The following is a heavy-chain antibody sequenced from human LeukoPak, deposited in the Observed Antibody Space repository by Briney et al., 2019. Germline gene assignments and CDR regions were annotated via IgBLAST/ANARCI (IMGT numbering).Heavy chain of an antibody. Sequence: SETLSLTCAVYGGSFSGYYWSWIRQPPGKGLEWIGEINHSGSTNYNPSLKSRVTISVDTSKNQFSLKLSSVTAADTAVYYCARGSAEGYYFDYWGQGTLVTVSS. D-gene: IGHD2-2*01. CDR1: GGSFSGYY. CDR3: ARGSAEGYYFDY. J-gene: IGHJ4*02. CDR2: INHSGST. V-gene: IGHV4-34*01.